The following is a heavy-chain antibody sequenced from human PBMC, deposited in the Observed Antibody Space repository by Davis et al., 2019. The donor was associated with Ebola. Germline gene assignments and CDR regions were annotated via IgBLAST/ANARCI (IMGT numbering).Heavy chain of an antibody. D-gene: IGHD3-3*01. V-gene: IGHV1-69*13. Sequence: SVKVSCKASGYTFTGYYMHWVRQAPGQGLEWMGGIIPMFRSPNYAQKFRDRVTITADESTRTVYLELSSLRSEDTAVYYCARAPIITIFGVVISRIGPGEFDYWGQGTLVTVSS. J-gene: IGHJ4*02. CDR2: IIPMFRSP. CDR1: GYTFTGYY. CDR3: ARAPIITIFGVVISRIGPGEFDY.